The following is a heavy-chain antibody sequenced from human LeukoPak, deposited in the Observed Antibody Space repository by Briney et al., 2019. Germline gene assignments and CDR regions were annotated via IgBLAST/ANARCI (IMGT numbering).Heavy chain of an antibody. CDR3: ARDLGQLASHWFDP. D-gene: IGHD6-6*01. CDR1: GGSISSGGYS. Sequence: SQTLSLTCAVSGGSISSGGYSWSWIRQPPGKGLEWIGYIYHSGSTYYNPSLKSRVTISVDTSKNQFSLKLSPVTAADTAVYYCARDLGQLASHWFDPWGQGTLVTVSS. V-gene: IGHV4-30-2*02. J-gene: IGHJ5*02. CDR2: IYHSGST.